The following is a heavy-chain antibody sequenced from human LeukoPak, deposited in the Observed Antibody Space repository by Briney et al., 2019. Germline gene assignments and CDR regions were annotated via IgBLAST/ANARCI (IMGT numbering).Heavy chain of an antibody. CDR1: GGSINSNDYN. D-gene: IGHD2-2*01. J-gene: IGHJ2*01. Sequence: SETLSLTCTVSGGSINSNDYNWSWIRQPPGKGLEWIGYIYYSGSAYYNPSLKSRLTISVDTSKNQFSLRLTSVTAADTAVYYCAREVVVVPAARLGWYFDLWGRGTLVTVSS. CDR3: AREVVVVPAARLGWYFDL. CDR2: IYYSGSA. V-gene: IGHV4-30-4*01.